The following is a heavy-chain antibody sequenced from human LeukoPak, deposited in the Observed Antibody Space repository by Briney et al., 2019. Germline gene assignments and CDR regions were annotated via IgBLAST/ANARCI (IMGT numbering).Heavy chain of an antibody. V-gene: IGHV4-34*01. D-gene: IGHD6-6*01. CDR3: ARGGIAARPNWFDP. J-gene: IGHJ5*02. Sequence: PSETPSLTCAVYGGSFSGYYWSWIRQPPGKGLEWIGEINHSGSTNYNPSLKSRVTISVDTSKNQFSLKLSSVTAADTAVYYCARGGIAARPNWFDPWGQGTLVTVSS. CDR1: GGSFSGYY. CDR2: INHSGST.